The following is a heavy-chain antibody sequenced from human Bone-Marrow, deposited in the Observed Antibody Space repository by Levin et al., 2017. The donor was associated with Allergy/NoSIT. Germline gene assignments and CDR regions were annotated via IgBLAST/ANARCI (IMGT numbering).Heavy chain of an antibody. Sequence: SQTLSLTCTVSGVSISGSFWGWIRQPAGKGLEWIGRIYSSGSTNCNPSLESRVTMSVDMSKNQVSLMLTSVTAADTAVYYCARVRGIYSDWGQGTLVTVSS. CDR1: GVSISGSF. V-gene: IGHV4-4*07. D-gene: IGHD1-26*01. CDR3: ARVRGIYSD. CDR2: IYSSGST. J-gene: IGHJ4*02.